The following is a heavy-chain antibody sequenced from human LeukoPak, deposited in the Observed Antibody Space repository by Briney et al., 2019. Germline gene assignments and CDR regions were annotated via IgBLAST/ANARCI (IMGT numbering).Heavy chain of an antibody. Sequence: ASVKVSCKTSGYTFTGYYMHWVRQAPGQGLEWMGWINPDTGATNYTQKFQGTVTMTRDTSISKAYMELSRLKSDDTAVYYCARGKRVRGVMGYYYYYYYMDVWGKGTTVTVSS. CDR3: ARGKRVRGVMGYYYYYYYMDV. CDR1: GYTFTGYY. J-gene: IGHJ6*03. CDR2: INPDTGAT. D-gene: IGHD3-10*01. V-gene: IGHV1-2*02.